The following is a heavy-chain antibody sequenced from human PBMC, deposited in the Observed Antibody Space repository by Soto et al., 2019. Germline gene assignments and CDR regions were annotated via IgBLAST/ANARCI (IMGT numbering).Heavy chain of an antibody. CDR3: AGRGVRREYFAL. Sequence: QVQLVQSGAEVKKPGSSVKVSCKASGGTFSSYAISWVRQAPGQGLEWMGGIIPIFGTANYAQKFQGRVTITADESTSAAYMGLSSLRSVDTAVYYCAGRGVRREYFALWGRGTLVPVSS. CDR1: GGTFSSYA. D-gene: IGHD2-8*01. V-gene: IGHV1-69*12. CDR2: IIPIFGTA. J-gene: IGHJ2*01.